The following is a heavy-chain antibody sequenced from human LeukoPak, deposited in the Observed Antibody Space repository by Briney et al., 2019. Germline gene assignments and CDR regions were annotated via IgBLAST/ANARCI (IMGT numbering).Heavy chain of an antibody. Sequence: GGSLRLSCAASGFTFSSYWMSWVRQAPGKGLEWVANIKEDGSEKYYVDSVKGRFTISRDNAKNSLYLQMNSLRVEDTAVYYCARDWDGYNYFGGDWGQGTLVTVSS. V-gene: IGHV3-7*01. CDR3: ARDWDGYNYFGGD. D-gene: IGHD5-24*01. CDR2: IKEDGSEK. J-gene: IGHJ4*02. CDR1: GFTFSSYW.